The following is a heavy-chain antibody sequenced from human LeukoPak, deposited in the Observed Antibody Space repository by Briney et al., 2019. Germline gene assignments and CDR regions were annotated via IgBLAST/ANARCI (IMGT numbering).Heavy chain of an antibody. CDR2: IYPGDSDT. V-gene: IGHV5-51*01. J-gene: IGHJ4*02. Sequence: GESLKISCKGSGYSFSTHWIGWVRQMPGKGLEWMGIIYPGDSDTRYSPSFQGQVTISADKSISTAYLQWSSLKASDTAMYYCARVGYHYDNSGYYLPFDYWGQGTLVTVSS. CDR1: GYSFSTHW. CDR3: ARVGYHYDNSGYYLPFDY. D-gene: IGHD3-22*01.